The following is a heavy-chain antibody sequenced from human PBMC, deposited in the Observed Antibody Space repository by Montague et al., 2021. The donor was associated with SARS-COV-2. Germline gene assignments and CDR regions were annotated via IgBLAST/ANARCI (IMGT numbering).Heavy chain of an antibody. J-gene: IGHJ3*02. D-gene: IGHD5-18*01. CDR3: ARGSDGPDAFDI. CDR1: GGSISSYY. V-gene: IGHV4-59*01. Sequence: SETLSLTCTVSGGSISSYYWSWIRQPPGKGLQWIGYIYYSGSTNYNPSLNSRVTISLDTSKTQFSLKLNSVTAAATAVYYCARGSDGPDAFDIWGQGTMVTVSS. CDR2: IYYSGST.